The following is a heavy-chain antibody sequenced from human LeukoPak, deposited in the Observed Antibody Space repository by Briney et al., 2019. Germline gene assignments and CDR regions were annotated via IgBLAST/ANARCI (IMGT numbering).Heavy chain of an antibody. J-gene: IGHJ6*03. D-gene: IGHD6-19*01. CDR3: ARHQWHYYYYMGV. CDR1: GGSISSSSYG. Sequence: PSETLSLTCTVSGGSISSSSYGWGWLRQPAGKGLEWIGSIYYSGDTYYHPSLNSRRVTISVDTSKNQFSLRLSSVTAADTAVYYCARHQWHYYYYMGVWGKGATVTVSS. CDR2: IYYSGDT. V-gene: IGHV4-39*01.